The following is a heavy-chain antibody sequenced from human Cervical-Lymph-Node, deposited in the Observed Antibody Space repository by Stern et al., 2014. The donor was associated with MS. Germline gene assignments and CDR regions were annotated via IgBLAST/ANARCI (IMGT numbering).Heavy chain of an antibody. CDR3: ARLRTDYGALDY. V-gene: IGHV5-51*01. Sequence: EVQLVESGAEVKKPGESLKISCKGSGNSFTSYWIGWVRQMPGKGLEWMGLIYPGDSDTRSSPSFFGQVTISVDKSITTAYLQWSSLKASDTAMYYCARLRTDYGALDYWGQGTLVTVSS. CDR1: GNSFTSYW. CDR2: IYPGDSDT. J-gene: IGHJ4*02. D-gene: IGHD4-17*01.